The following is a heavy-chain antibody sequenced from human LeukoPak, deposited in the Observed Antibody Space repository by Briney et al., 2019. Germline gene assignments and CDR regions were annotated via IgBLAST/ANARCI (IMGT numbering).Heavy chain of an antibody. Sequence: SETLSLTCTVSGGSISSGGYYWSWIRQHPGKGLEWIGYIYYSGSTYYNPSLKSRVTISVVTSKNQFSLKLSSVTAADTAVYYCARVDSSGYYHFDYWGQGTLVTVSS. J-gene: IGHJ4*02. CDR2: IYYSGST. CDR3: ARVDSSGYYHFDY. CDR1: GGSISSGGYY. D-gene: IGHD3-22*01. V-gene: IGHV4-31*03.